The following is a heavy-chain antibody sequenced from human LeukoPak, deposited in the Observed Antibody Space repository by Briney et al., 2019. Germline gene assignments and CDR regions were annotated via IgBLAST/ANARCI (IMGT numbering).Heavy chain of an antibody. V-gene: IGHV6-1*01. D-gene: IGHD6-19*01. CDR3: ARSPSPYSSGWYFDY. J-gene: IGHJ4*02. CDR2: TYQRSKWYN. Sequence: SQTHSLTCAISGDSVSINSAAWNWIRQSPSRGLEWLGRTYQRSKWYNDYAVSVKSRITINPDISKNQFSLQLNSVTPEDTAVHYCARSPSPYSSGWYFDYWGQGTLVTVSS. CDR1: GDSVSINSAA.